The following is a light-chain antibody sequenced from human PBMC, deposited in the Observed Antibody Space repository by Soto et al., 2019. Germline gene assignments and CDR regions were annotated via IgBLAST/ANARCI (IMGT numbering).Light chain of an antibody. Sequence: DIQMTQSPSSLSASVGGRVTITCQASQDISNYLNWYQQKPGKAPKLLIYDASNLETGVPSRFNGNGTWTNFPFTISSLQPEDIATYYCQQYDNLPLTFGGGTKVEIK. V-gene: IGKV1-33*01. J-gene: IGKJ4*01. CDR3: QQYDNLPLT. CDR1: QDISNY. CDR2: DAS.